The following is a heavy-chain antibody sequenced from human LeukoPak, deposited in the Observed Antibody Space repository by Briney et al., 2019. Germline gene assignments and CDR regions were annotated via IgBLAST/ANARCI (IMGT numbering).Heavy chain of an antibody. Sequence: SETLSLTCAVYGGSFSDYYWAWIRQPPGKGLEWIGSIYYSGNTFYNPSLKSRITITVDTSKNQFSLRLNSMTAADTAVYYCARRDIVATISTWGQGILVTASS. J-gene: IGHJ4*02. CDR2: IYYSGNT. CDR1: GGSFSDYY. D-gene: IGHD5-12*01. CDR3: ARRDIVATIST. V-gene: IGHV4-34*01.